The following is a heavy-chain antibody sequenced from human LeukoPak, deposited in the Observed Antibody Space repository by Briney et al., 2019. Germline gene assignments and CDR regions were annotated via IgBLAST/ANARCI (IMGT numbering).Heavy chain of an antibody. D-gene: IGHD2-2*01. CDR3: ARDLALPYCSSTSCYDDYYYYGMDV. J-gene: IGHJ6*02. CDR1: GGSISSYY. V-gene: IGHV4-4*07. Sequence: SETLSLTCTVSGGSISSYYWSGIRQPAGKGLEWIGRIYTSGSTNYNPSLKSRVTMSVDTSKNQFSLKLSSVTAADTAVYYCARDLALPYCSSTSCYDDYYYYGMDVWGQGTTVTVSS. CDR2: IYTSGST.